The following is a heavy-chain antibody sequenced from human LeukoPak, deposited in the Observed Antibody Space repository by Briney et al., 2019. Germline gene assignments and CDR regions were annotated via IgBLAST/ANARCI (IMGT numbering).Heavy chain of an antibody. CDR3: ARDPRFGVAIGFDY. Sequence: GGSLRLSCAASGFTFSSYSMNWVRQAPGKGLEWVSSISSSSYIYYADSVKGRFTISRDNAKNSLYLQMNSLRAEDTAVYYCARDPRFGVAIGFDYWGQGTLVTVSS. D-gene: IGHD3-3*01. CDR2: ISSSSYI. V-gene: IGHV3-21*01. J-gene: IGHJ4*02. CDR1: GFTFSSYS.